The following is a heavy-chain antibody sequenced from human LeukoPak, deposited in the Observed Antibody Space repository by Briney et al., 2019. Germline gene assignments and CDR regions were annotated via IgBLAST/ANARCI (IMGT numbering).Heavy chain of an antibody. V-gene: IGHV3-30*18. D-gene: IGHD5-24*01. Sequence: GGSLRLSCAASGFTFSSYTMNWVRQVPGKGLEWVAVISYDESNKWYADSVKGRFTTSRDNSQSTLSLQMNSLRVEDTGVYHCAKDRGDGYNWENYSGFDSWGQGTLVTVSS. CDR1: GFTFSSYT. CDR3: AKDRGDGYNWENYSGFDS. CDR2: ISYDESNK. J-gene: IGHJ4*02.